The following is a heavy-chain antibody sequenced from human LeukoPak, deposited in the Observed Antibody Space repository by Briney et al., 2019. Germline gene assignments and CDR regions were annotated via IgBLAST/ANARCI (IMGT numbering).Heavy chain of an antibody. CDR2: IGSSGTNT. CDR3: AKGAAPLGYLSHDY. J-gene: IGHJ4*02. Sequence: PGGSLRLSCAASGFTFNTYSMSWVRQAPGKGLEWVSAIGSSGTNTYYADSVKGRFTISRDNSKNTLYLQMNSLRAEDTAMYYCAKGAAPLGYLSHDYWGQGTLVTVSS. D-gene: IGHD3-16*02. CDR1: GFTFNTYS. V-gene: IGHV3-23*01.